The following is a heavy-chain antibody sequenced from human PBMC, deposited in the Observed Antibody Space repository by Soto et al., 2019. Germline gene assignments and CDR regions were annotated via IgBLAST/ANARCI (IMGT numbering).Heavy chain of an antibody. Sequence: ASVKVSCKASGFTFSDKNMSWVRQAPGQGLEWMGWIYPCNGSTKFAQKFQGRLNMTTDASTNTVYMDLRSLTSDDTAVYYCARHGSXTAYARLDFWGQGTLVTVSS. D-gene: IGHD2-21*02. V-gene: IGHV1-18*01. J-gene: IGHJ4*02. CDR2: IYPCNGST. CDR1: GFTFSDKN. CDR3: ARHGSXTAYARLDF.